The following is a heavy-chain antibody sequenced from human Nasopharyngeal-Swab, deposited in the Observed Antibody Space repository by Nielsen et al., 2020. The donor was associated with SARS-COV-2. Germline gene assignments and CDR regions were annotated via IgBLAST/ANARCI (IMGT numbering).Heavy chain of an antibody. CDR2: IVVGSGST. Sequence: WVRQAPGQRLEWIGWIVVGSGSTNYAQKFQERVTITRDMSTSTAYMELSSLRSEDTAVYYCARGPLGGQWLVRSGWDFDYWGQGTLVTVSS. V-gene: IGHV1-58*01. CDR3: ARGPLGGQWLVRSGWDFDY. D-gene: IGHD6-19*01. J-gene: IGHJ4*02.